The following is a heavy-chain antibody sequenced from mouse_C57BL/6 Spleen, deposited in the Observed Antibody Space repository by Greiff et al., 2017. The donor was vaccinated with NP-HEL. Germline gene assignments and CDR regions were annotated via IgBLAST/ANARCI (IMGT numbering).Heavy chain of an antibody. J-gene: IGHJ1*03. CDR2: IDPSDSET. CDR1: GYTFTSYW. Sequence: QVQLQQPGAELVRPGSSVKLSCKASGYTFTSYWMHWVKQRPIQGLEWIGNIDPSDSETHYNQKFKDKATLTVDKSSSTAYMQLSSLTSEDSAVYYCAPHGSSYLWYFDVWGTGTTVTVSS. D-gene: IGHD1-1*01. V-gene: IGHV1-52*01. CDR3: APHGSSYLWYFDV.